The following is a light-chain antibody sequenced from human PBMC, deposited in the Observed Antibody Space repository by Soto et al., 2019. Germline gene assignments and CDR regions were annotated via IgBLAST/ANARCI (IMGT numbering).Light chain of an antibody. Sequence: EFVLTKSDGTLSLSPGERATLSCRASQTVPSNYLAWYQQKSGQTPRLLIYSASSRATGIPDRFSGSGSGTDFTLTITRLEPEDFAVYYCQQYGISPLTFFGGTKVDIK. CDR2: SAS. J-gene: IGKJ4*01. V-gene: IGKV3-20*01. CDR1: QTVPSNY. CDR3: QQYGISPLT.